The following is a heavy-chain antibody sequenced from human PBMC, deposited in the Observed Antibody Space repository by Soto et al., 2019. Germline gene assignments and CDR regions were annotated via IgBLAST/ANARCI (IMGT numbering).Heavy chain of an antibody. J-gene: IGHJ6*02. CDR2: ISAYNGNT. D-gene: IGHD5-18*01. CDR3: ARGGGGGLWWDYYYGKDV. Sequence: SVKVSCKASGYTFTSYGISWVRQAPGQGLEWMGWISAYNGNTNYAQKFQGRVTITRDTSASTAYMELSSLRSEDTAVYYCARGGGGGLWWDYYYGKDVWGQGTTVTVSS. CDR1: GYTFTSYG. V-gene: IGHV1-18*01.